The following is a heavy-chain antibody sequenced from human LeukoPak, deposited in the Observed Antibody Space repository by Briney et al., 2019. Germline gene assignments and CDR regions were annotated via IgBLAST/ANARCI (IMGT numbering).Heavy chain of an antibody. D-gene: IGHD2-15*01. CDR2: INPDGDNT. J-gene: IGHJ4*01. Sequence: GGSLRLSCAASAFTFSSYWMHWVRQAPGKGLVWVSCINPDGDNTRYADSVKGRFTIFRDNAKDTLYLQMNSLRAEDTAVYYCARWHGVVAPRWGHGTLVTVSS. CDR3: ARWHGVVAPR. V-gene: IGHV3-74*01. CDR1: AFTFSSYW.